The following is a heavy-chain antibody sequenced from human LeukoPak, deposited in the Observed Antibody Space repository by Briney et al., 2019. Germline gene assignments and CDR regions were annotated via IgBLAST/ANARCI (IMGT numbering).Heavy chain of an antibody. CDR1: GFTFSSHW. Sequence: GGSLRLSCAASGFTFSSHWMTWVRQAPGKGLEWVANIKQDGSDKAYVDSVKGRFTISRDNAKNSLYLQMNSLRAEDTAVYYCARCVAAIDYWGQGTLVTVSS. CDR2: IKQDGSDK. CDR3: ARCVAAIDY. V-gene: IGHV3-7*05. J-gene: IGHJ4*02. D-gene: IGHD5-18*01.